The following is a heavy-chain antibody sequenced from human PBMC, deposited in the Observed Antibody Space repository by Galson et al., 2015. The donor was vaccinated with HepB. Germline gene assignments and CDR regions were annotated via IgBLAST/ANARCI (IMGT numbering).Heavy chain of an antibody. J-gene: IGHJ6*03. CDR1: GGTFSSYA. CDR2: IIPIFGTA. D-gene: IGHD3-10*01. CDR3: ARGGNYYYYMDV. V-gene: IGHV1-69*13. Sequence: SVKVSCKASGGTFSSYAISWVRQAPGQGLEWMGGIIPIFGTANYAQKFQGRVTITADESTSTAYMELSSLRSEDTAVYYCARGGNYYYYMDVWGKGTTVTVSS.